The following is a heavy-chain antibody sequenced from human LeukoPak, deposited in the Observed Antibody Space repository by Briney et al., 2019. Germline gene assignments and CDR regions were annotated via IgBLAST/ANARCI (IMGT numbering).Heavy chain of an antibody. CDR2: ISSSSSTI. CDR3: ARDSGIWYFDL. CDR1: GFTFSSYS. V-gene: IGHV3-48*01. D-gene: IGHD1-14*01. J-gene: IGHJ2*01. Sequence: PGGSLRLSCAASGFTFSSYSMNWVRQAPGKGPEWVSYISSSSSTIYYADSVKGRFTISRDNAKNSLYLQMNSLRAEDTAVYYCARDSGIWYFDLWGRGTLVTVSS.